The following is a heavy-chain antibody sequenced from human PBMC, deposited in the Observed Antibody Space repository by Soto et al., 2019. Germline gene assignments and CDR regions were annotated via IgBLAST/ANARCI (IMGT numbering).Heavy chain of an antibody. J-gene: IGHJ4*02. CDR1: GFTFSNYG. Sequence: QVQLVESGGGVVQPGRSLRLSCAASGFTFSNYGMHWVRQAPGKGLEWVAVISYDGSNKYYADSVKGQFTISRDNSKNTLYLQMNSLRVEDTAVYYCAKEAGSGWSLGGDYWGQGSLVTVSS. V-gene: IGHV3-30*18. D-gene: IGHD6-19*01. CDR3: AKEAGSGWSLGGDY. CDR2: ISYDGSNK.